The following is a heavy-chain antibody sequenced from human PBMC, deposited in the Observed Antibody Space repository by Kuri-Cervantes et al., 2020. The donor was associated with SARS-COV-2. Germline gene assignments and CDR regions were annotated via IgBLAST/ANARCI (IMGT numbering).Heavy chain of an antibody. CDR1: GGSISSHY. J-gene: IGHJ3*02. V-gene: IGHV4-59*11. Sequence: SETLSLTCTVSGGSISSHYWSWIRQPPGKGLEWIGYIYYSGSTNYNPSLKSRVTISVDTSKNQFSLKLSSVTAADTAVYYCARELGIGPAFDIWGQGTMVTVSS. D-gene: IGHD7-27*01. CDR2: IYYSGST. CDR3: ARELGIGPAFDI.